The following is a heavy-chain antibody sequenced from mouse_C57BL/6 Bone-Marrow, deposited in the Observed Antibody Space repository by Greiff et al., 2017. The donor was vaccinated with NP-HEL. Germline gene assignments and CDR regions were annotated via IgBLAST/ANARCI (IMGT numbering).Heavy chain of an antibody. Sequence: VQLQQPGAELVKPGASVKLSCKASGYTFTSYWMQWVKQRPGQGLEWIGEIDPSDSYTNYNQKFKGKATLTVDTSSSTAYMQLSSLTSEDSAVYYCARVYYGSSYVGYWGQGTTLTVSS. CDR3: ARVYYGSSYVGY. CDR2: IDPSDSYT. D-gene: IGHD1-1*01. J-gene: IGHJ2*01. V-gene: IGHV1-50*01. CDR1: GYTFTSYW.